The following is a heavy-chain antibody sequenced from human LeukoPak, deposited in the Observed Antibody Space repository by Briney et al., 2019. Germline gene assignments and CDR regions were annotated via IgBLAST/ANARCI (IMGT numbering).Heavy chain of an antibody. CDR3: VRRTSGSYSDY. J-gene: IGHJ4*02. Sequence: PSVTLSLTCSVSGGSVSRSDSHWGWIRQAPGKGLEWIGSIYYSGSTYYNPSLKSRVTMSVDTSKNQFSLKLSSVTAADTAVYYCVRRTSGSYSDYWGQGTLVTVSS. D-gene: IGHD1-26*01. CDR2: IYYSGST. V-gene: IGHV4-39*01. CDR1: GGSVSRSDSH.